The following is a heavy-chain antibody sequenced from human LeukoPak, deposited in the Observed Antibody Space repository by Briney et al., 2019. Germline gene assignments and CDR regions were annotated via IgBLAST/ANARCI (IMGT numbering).Heavy chain of an antibody. Sequence: PGGSLRLSCAASGFTFDDYTMHWVRQAPGKGLECVSLISWDGGSTYYADSVKGRFTISRDNSKNSLYLQMNSLRTEDTALYYCAKDRGRWLQFDAFDIGGQGTMVTVSA. CDR1: GFTFDDYT. CDR2: ISWDGGST. V-gene: IGHV3-43*01. J-gene: IGHJ3*02. CDR3: AKDRGRWLQFDAFDI. D-gene: IGHD5-24*01.